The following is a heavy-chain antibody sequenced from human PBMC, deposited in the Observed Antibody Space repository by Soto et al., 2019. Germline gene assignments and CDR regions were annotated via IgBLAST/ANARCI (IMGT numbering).Heavy chain of an antibody. Sequence: QPGGSLKLSCAASGFTVSSNYMSWVRQAPGKGLEWFLVIYSGGSTYYADSLKGRFTISRDNFKNTLYLQMNSLRAEDTAVYYCARTSTVASFNFDYWGQGT. CDR1: GFTVSSNY. J-gene: IGHJ4*02. D-gene: IGHD4-17*01. V-gene: IGHV3-66*01. CDR3: ARTSTVASFNFDY. CDR2: IYSGGST.